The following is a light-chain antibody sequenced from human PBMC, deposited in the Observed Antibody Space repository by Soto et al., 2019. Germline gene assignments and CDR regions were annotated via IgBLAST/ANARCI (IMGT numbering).Light chain of an antibody. V-gene: IGKV1-5*03. CDR1: QSINNW. J-gene: IGKJ2*01. Sequence: DFRMTQSPSTLSASVGDRVAITCRASQSINNWLAWYQQKPGKAPKLLIYEASNLQSGVPSRFSGSGSGTEFILTISSLQPDDFATYYCQQYNSYSYTFGQGTKLEIK. CDR2: EAS. CDR3: QQYNSYSYT.